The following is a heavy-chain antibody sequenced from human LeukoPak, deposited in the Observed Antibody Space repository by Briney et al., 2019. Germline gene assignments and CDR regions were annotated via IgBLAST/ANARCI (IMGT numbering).Heavy chain of an antibody. V-gene: IGHV3-7*04. CDR3: ARALGNSTGDY. CDR1: RFTFSSYW. D-gene: IGHD7-27*01. Sequence: PGGSLRLSCAASRFTFSSYWMSWIRQAPGKGLEWVANIKQDGSEKYYGDSVRGRFTISRDNAKNSLILQMNSLRGEDTAVYYCARALGNSTGDYWGQGTLVTVSS. CDR2: IKQDGSEK. J-gene: IGHJ4*02.